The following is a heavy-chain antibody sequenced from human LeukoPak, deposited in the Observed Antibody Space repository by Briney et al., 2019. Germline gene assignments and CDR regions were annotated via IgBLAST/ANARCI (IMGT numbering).Heavy chain of an antibody. CDR3: TRDFDFSSAI. D-gene: IGHD3-3*01. CDR1: GFTFSSYW. Sequence: GGSLRLSCAASGFTFSSYWMHWVRQAPGKGLVWVSRISPDGSTTGHADSVKGRFTTSRDNAKNALFLQMNSLRAEDTAVYYCTRDFDFSSAIWGQGTLVTVSS. V-gene: IGHV3-74*01. CDR2: ISPDGSTT. J-gene: IGHJ4*02.